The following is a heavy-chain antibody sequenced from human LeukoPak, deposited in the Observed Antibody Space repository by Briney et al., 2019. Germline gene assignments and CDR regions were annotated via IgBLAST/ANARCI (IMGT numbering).Heavy chain of an antibody. CDR2: IYYSGST. CDR1: GGSFSSYY. CDR3: ARHGHPTITMIEGLWNYYYGMDV. D-gene: IGHD3-22*01. V-gene: IGHV4-39*01. J-gene: IGHJ6*02. Sequence: SETLSLTCAVYGGSFSSYYWGWIRQPPGKGLEWIGSIYYSGSTYYNPSLKSRVTISVDTSKNQFSLKLSSVTAADTAVYYCARHGHPTITMIEGLWNYYYGMDVWGQGTTVTVSS.